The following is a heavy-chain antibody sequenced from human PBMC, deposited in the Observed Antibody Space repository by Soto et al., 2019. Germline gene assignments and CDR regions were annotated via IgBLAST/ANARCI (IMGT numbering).Heavy chain of an antibody. CDR2: INAGNGNT. V-gene: IGHV1-3*01. CDR1: GYTFTSYA. J-gene: IGHJ4*02. D-gene: IGHD5-12*01. Sequence: QVQLVQSGAEVKKPGASVKVSCKASGYTFTSYAMHWVRQAPGQRLEWMGWINAGNGNTKYSQKLPGRVTITRATSASTAYMELGRLRSEATAVYYCARGGEGATIVDWGQGALFTFSS. CDR3: ARGGEGATIVD.